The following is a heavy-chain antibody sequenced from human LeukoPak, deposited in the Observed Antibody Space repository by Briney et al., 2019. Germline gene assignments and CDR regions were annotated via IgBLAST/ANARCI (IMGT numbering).Heavy chain of an antibody. Sequence: SETLSLTCTVSGGSISSGGYYWSWIRQHPGKGREWIGYIYYSGSTYYNPSLKSRVTISVDTSKNQFSLKLSSVTAADTAVYYCARGNPGVLRFLVAYTLFDYWGQGTLVTVSS. CDR1: GGSISSGGYY. CDR2: IYYSGST. V-gene: IGHV4-31*03. CDR3: ARGNPGVLRFLVAYTLFDY. J-gene: IGHJ4*02. D-gene: IGHD3-3*01.